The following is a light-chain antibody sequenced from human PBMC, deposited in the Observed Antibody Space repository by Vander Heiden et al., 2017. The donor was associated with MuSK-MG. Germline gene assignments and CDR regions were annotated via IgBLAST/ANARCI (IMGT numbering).Light chain of an antibody. V-gene: IGLV3-21*04. CDR3: QVWDSSSDHYVV. CDR2: YDS. Sequence: SYVLTQPPSVSVAPGKTARTTCGGNNIGSKSVHWYQQKPGQAPVLVIYYDSDRPSGIPERFSGSNSGNTATLTISRVEAGDEADYYCQVWDSSSDHYVVFGGGTKLTVL. J-gene: IGLJ2*01. CDR1: NIGSKS.